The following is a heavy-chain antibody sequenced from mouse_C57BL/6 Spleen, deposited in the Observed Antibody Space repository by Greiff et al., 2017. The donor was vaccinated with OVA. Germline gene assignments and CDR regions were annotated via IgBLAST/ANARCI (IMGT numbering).Heavy chain of an antibody. V-gene: IGHV5-17*01. J-gene: IGHJ4*01. CDR1: GFTFSDYG. D-gene: IGHD2-1*01. Sequence: DVQLQESGGGLVKPGGSLKLSCAASGFTFSDYGMHWVRQAPEKGLEWVAYISSGSSTIYYADTVKGRFTISRDNAKNTLFLQMTSLRSEDTAMYYCARGNYGNYEGNYAMDYWGQGTSVTVSS. CDR3: ARGNYGNYEGNYAMDY. CDR2: ISSGSSTI.